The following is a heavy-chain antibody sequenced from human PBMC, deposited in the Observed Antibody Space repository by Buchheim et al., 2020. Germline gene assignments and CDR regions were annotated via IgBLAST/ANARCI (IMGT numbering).Heavy chain of an antibody. Sequence: EVQLVESGGGLVQPGGSLRLSCAASGFTFSSYWMRWVRQAPGKGLEWLANIKQDESEKYYVDSVKGRFTISRDNAKNSLYRQMNSLRAEDTAGYYCARGCTTYKRYYYYYYGMDVWGQGTT. V-gene: IGHV3-7*01. CDR2: IKQDESEK. CDR3: ARGCTTYKRYYYYYYGMDV. J-gene: IGHJ6*02. CDR1: GFTFSSYW. D-gene: IGHD1-1*01.